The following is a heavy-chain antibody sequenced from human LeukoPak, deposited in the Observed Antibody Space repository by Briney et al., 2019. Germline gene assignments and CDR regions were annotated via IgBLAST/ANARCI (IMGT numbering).Heavy chain of an antibody. D-gene: IGHD6-13*01. J-gene: IGHJ4*02. V-gene: IGHV4-34*01. CDR3: AGRRLSSSWYYFDY. CDR2: INHSGST. CDR1: GGSFSSYY. Sequence: SETLSLTCAVYGGSFSSYYWSWIRQPPGKGLEWTGEINHSGSTNYNPSLKSRVTISVDTSKNQFSLKLSSVTAADTAVYYCAGRRLSSSWYYFDYWGQGTLVTVSS.